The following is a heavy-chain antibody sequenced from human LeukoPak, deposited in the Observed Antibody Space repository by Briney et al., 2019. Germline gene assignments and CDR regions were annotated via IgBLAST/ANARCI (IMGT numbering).Heavy chain of an antibody. D-gene: IGHD3-10*01. J-gene: IGHJ6*03. V-gene: IGHV3-30*02. CDR2: IRYDGSNE. CDR1: GFTFSSYG. CDR3: ARDRPDPSYYYGSGSYYYYYYMDV. Sequence: GGSLRLSCAASGFTFSSYGMHWVRQAPGKGLEWVAFIRYDGSNEYYADSVKGRFTISRDNSKNTLYLQMNSLRAEDTAVYYCARDRPDPSYYYGSGSYYYYYYMDVWGKGTTVTVSS.